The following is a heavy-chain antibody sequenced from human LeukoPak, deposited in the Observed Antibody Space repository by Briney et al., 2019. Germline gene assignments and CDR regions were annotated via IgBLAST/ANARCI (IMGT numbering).Heavy chain of an antibody. CDR2: ISSSSYI. CDR1: GFTFSSYS. J-gene: IGHJ3*02. V-gene: IGHV3-21*01. Sequence: GGSLRLSCAASGFTFSSYSMNWVRQAPGKGLEWVSSISSSSYIYYADSVKGRFTFSRDNSKNTLYLQMNSLRAEDTAVYYCVRELWFEGAFDIWGQGTMVTVSS. CDR3: VRELWFEGAFDI. D-gene: IGHD3-10*01.